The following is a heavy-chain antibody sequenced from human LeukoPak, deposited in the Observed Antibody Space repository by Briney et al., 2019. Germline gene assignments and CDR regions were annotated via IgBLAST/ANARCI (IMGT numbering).Heavy chain of an antibody. V-gene: IGHV4-38-2*02. Sequence: KPSETLSLTCTVSGHSISSDYYWGWIRQPPGKGLEWIGSIFHSGSTYYNPSLKSRVTISVDTSKNQFSLKLSSVTAADTAVYYCARRTYDLWSGDYTGAFDIWGQGTMVTVSS. J-gene: IGHJ3*02. CDR3: ARRTYDLWSGDYTGAFDI. CDR1: GHSISSDYY. D-gene: IGHD3-3*01. CDR2: IFHSGST.